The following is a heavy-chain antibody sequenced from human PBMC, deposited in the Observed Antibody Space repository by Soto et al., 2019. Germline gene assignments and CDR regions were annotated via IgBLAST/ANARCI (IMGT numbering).Heavy chain of an antibody. CDR3: ARDQAHYYDSSGYYPDY. Sequence: QVQLVESGRGVVQPGRSLRLSCTASGFTFSRYAIHWVRQAPGKGLEWVALISYDGGNTYYVDSVKGRFTISRDNSKNTLYLQMNSLRAEDTAVYYCARDQAHYYDSSGYYPDYWGQGTLVTVSS. D-gene: IGHD3-22*01. CDR1: GFTFSRYA. J-gene: IGHJ4*02. V-gene: IGHV3-30-3*01. CDR2: ISYDGGNT.